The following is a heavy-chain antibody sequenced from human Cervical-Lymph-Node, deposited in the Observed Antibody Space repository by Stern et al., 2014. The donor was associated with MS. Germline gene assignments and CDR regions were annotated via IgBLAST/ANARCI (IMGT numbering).Heavy chain of an antibody. CDR3: ALSSETSDRWYSLGYDL. CDR2: LFPVFGTP. D-gene: IGHD6-13*01. Sequence: QVQLGQSGAEVTKPGSSVKGSCKASGGTFSKFPSSWVRQAPGQGLEWMGGLFPVFGTPTYAQEFRGRVTITADVSTSTVYMELSSLRSDDTAVYYCALSSETSDRWYSLGYDLWGQGTLVTVSS. V-gene: IGHV1-69*01. CDR1: GGTFSKFP. J-gene: IGHJ5*02.